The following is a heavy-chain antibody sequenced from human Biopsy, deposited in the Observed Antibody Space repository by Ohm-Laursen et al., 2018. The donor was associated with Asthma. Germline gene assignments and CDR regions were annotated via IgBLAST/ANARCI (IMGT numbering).Heavy chain of an antibody. CDR2: INSVFGTT. CDR1: GGTFNTYV. V-gene: IGHV1-69*13. Sequence: VASVKVSCKPLGGTFNTYVIGWVRQVPGQGLEWMGGINSVFGTTTYPQKFQDRVTITADDSTSTVYMELSSLRSEDTAVYYCARKAGSCISRTCYSLDFWGQGTLVTVSS. CDR3: ARKAGSCISRTCYSLDF. D-gene: IGHD2-2*01. J-gene: IGHJ4*02.